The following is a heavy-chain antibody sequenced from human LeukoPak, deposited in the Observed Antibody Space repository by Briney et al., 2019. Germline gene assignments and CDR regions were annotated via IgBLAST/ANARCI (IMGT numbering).Heavy chain of an antibody. V-gene: IGHV3-30-3*01. Sequence: GGPLRLSCAASGFTFSSYAMHWVRQAPGKGLEWVAVISYDGSNKYYADSVKGRFTISRDNSKNTLYLQMNSLRAEDTAVYYCARDLLSEENILTGHYLDYWGQGTLVTVSS. D-gene: IGHD3-9*01. CDR3: ARDLLSEENILTGHYLDY. CDR2: ISYDGSNK. CDR1: GFTFSSYA. J-gene: IGHJ4*02.